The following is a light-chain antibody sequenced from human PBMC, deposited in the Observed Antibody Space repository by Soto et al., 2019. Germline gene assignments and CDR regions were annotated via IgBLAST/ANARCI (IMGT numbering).Light chain of an antibody. J-gene: IGKJ2*01. CDR1: RKIQNF. CDR3: QQYDHPPYT. CDR2: DAS. Sequence: DIPMTHSPSSFFAAGGERAPFTCQASRKIQNFLNCYQQKPGKAPKLLIYDASNLERGVPSRFSGSGSGTDFSLTVDSLQPEDTATYYCQQYDHPPYTFGQGTKLEIK. V-gene: IGKV1-33*01.